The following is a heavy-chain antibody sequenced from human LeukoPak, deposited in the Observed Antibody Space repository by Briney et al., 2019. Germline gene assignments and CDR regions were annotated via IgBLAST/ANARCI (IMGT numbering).Heavy chain of an antibody. CDR1: GYTFTSYY. J-gene: IGHJ4*02. CDR3: ARETYYDPRFDY. D-gene: IGHD3-22*01. V-gene: IGHV1-46*01. CDR2: INPSGGST. Sequence: GGSLRLSCAASGYTFTSYYMHWVRQAPGQGLEWMGIINPSGGSTSYAQKFQGRVTMTRDTSTSTVYMELSSLRSEDTAVYYCARETYYDPRFDYWGQGTLVTVSS.